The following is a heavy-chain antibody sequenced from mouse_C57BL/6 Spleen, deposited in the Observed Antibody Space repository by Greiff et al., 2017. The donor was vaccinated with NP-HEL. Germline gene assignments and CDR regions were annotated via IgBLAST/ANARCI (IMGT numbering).Heavy chain of an antibody. CDR3: ARQGGTHWYFDV. V-gene: IGHV5-6*02. J-gene: IGHJ1*03. Sequence: EVKLEESGGDLVKPGGSLKLSCAASGFTFSSYGMSWVRQTPDKRLEWVATISSGGSYTYYPDSVKGRFTISRDNAKNTLYLQMSSLKSEDTAMYYCARQGGTHWYFDVWGTGTTVTVSS. CDR1: GFTFSSYG. CDR2: ISSGGSYT. D-gene: IGHD3-3*01.